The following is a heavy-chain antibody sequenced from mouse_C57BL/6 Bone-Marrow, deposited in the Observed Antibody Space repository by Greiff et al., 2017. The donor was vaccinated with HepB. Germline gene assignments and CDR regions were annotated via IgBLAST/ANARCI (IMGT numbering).Heavy chain of an antibody. CDR2: IWSGGST. CDR1: GFSLTSYG. CDR3: ARRRPYYYGSSPFAMDY. J-gene: IGHJ4*01. Sequence: QVQLQQSGPGLVQPSQSLSITCTVSGFSLTSYGVHWVRQSPGKGLEWLGVIWSGGSTDYNAAFISRLSISKDNSKSQVFFKMNSLQADDTAIYYCARRRPYYYGSSPFAMDYWGQGTSVTVSS. D-gene: IGHD1-1*01. V-gene: IGHV2-2*01.